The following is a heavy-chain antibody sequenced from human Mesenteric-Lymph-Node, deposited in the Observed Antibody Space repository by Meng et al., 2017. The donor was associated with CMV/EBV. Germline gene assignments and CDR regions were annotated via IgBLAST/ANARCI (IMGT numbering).Heavy chain of an antibody. D-gene: IGHD4-23*01. Sequence: QVRLKRWDAGLLMHSETLSLTFAVYGWSVSGYYWSWVRQPPGKGLEWIGEINHSGSTNYNPSLKSRVTISVDTSKNQFSLKLSSVTAADTAVYYCARHQRWLKSEGGFNYWGQGTLVTVSS. J-gene: IGHJ4*02. CDR2: INHSGST. V-gene: IGHV4-34*01. CDR3: ARHQRWLKSEGGFNY. CDR1: GWSVSGYY.